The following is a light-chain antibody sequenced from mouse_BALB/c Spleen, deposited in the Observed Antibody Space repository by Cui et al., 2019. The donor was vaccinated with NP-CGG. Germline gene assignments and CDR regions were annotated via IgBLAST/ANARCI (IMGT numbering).Light chain of an antibody. CDR3: ALWDSNHWG. Sequence: QAVVTQESALPTSPGETVTFTCPSSTGAVTTSNYANWVQEKPNHLFSGLIGGTKNRAPCVPARFSGSLIGDKAALTITGAQTEDEEIYFRALWDSNHWGFGGGTKLTVL. V-gene: IGLV1*01. J-gene: IGLJ1*01. CDR1: TGAVTTSNY. CDR2: GTK.